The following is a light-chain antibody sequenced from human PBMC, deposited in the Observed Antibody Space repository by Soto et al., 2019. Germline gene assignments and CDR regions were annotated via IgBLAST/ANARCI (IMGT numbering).Light chain of an antibody. J-gene: IGLJ3*02. Sequence: QSALTQPASVSGSPGQSITISCTGTSSDVGGFYYVSWYQHPGKAPKLMIYDVSNRPSGVSNRFSGSKSGNTASLTISGLQAEDEADYYCSSYSSSSTLGVFGGGTKVTVL. CDR1: SSDVGGFYY. CDR3: SSYSSSSTLGV. CDR2: DVS. V-gene: IGLV2-14*01.